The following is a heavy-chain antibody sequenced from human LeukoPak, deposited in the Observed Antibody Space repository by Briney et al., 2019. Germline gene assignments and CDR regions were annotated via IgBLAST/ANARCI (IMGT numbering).Heavy chain of an antibody. CDR1: GFTFSSYA. D-gene: IGHD6-13*01. V-gene: IGHV3-23*01. CDR3: AKELQLVLCYFDY. CDR2: ISGSGGST. Sequence: GGSLRLSCAASGFTFSSYAMSWVRQAPGKGLEWASGISGSGGSTYYADSVKGRFTISRDNSKNTLYLQMNSLRAEDTAVYYCAKELQLVLCYFDYWGQGALVTVSS. J-gene: IGHJ4*02.